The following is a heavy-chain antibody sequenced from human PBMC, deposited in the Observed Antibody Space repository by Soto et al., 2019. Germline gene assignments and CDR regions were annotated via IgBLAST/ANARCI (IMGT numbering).Heavy chain of an antibody. D-gene: IGHD5-18*01. V-gene: IGHV3-21*01. CDR2: ISSSSSYI. Sequence: GGSLRLSCAASGFTFSSYIMNWVRQAPGKGLEWVSSISSSSSYIYYAVSVKGRFTISRDNAKNSLYLQMNSLRAEDTAVDYCARRSDTAMVRDYYYYMDVWGKGTPVTVSS. J-gene: IGHJ6*03. CDR3: ARRSDTAMVRDYYYYMDV. CDR1: GFTFSSYI.